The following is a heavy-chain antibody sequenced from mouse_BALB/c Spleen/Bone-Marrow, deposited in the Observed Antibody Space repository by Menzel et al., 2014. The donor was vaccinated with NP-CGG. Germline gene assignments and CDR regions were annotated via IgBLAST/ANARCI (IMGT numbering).Heavy chain of an antibody. J-gene: IGHJ2*01. D-gene: IGHD2-10*01. Sequence: EVKLVESGGGLVQPGGSLKLSCAASGFTFSSYGMSWVRQTPDKRLELVATINSNGGSTYYPDSVKGRFTTSRDNAKNTLYLQMSSLKSEDTAMYYCARSQAYYGNYFDYWGQGTTLTVS. CDR3: ARSQAYYGNYFDY. CDR2: INSNGGST. V-gene: IGHV5-6-3*01. CDR1: GFTFSSYG.